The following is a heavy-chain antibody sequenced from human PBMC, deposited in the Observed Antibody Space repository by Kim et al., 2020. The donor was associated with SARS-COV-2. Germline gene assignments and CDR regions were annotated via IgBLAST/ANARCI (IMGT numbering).Heavy chain of an antibody. CDR3: ARFPSGRRGSGPTPFADY. D-gene: IGHD2-15*01. CDR1: GFTFSDYY. Sequence: GGSLRLSCAASGFTFSDYYMSWIRQAPGKGLEWVSYISSSSSYTNYADSVKGRFTISRDNAKNSLYLQMNSLRAEDTAVYYCARFPSGRRGSGPTPFADYWGQGTLVTVSS. J-gene: IGHJ4*02. CDR2: ISSSSSYT. V-gene: IGHV3-11*06.